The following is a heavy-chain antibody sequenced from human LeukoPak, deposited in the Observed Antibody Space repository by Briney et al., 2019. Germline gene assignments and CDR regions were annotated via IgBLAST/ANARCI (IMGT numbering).Heavy chain of an antibody. D-gene: IGHD1-26*01. CDR3: ARDSPYSGNYSPIDY. CDR2: ILYDGSKK. J-gene: IGHJ4*02. Sequence: GRSLRLSCAASGFTFNSYAIHWVRQAPGKGLEWVAVILYDGSKKFYAHSVKGRFTISRDNSKNTLYLHMNSLRAEDTAVYYCARDSPYSGNYSPIDYWGQGTLVTVSS. V-gene: IGHV3-30*04. CDR1: GFTFNSYA.